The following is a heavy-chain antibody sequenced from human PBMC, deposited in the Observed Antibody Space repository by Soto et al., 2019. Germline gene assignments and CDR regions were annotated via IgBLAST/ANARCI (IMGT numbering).Heavy chain of an antibody. CDR2: IYYSGST. D-gene: IGHD3-10*01. CDR3: ARDLRYGSGSYRWFDP. V-gene: IGHV4-31*02. CDR1: GASISSGGYY. Sequence: SETLSLTCTVSGASISSGGYYWSWIRQHPGKDLEWIGYIYYSGSTYYNPSLKSRVTISVDTSKNQFSLKLSSVTAADTAVYYCARDLRYGSGSYRWFDPWGQGTLVTVS. J-gene: IGHJ5*02.